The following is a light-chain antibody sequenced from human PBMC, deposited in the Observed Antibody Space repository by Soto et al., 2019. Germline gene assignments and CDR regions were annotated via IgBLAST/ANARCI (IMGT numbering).Light chain of an antibody. CDR2: AAS. V-gene: IGKV1-39*01. CDR3: QQSYTTPIT. CDR1: QTISSH. J-gene: IGKJ5*01. Sequence: DIQMTQSPSSLSASVGDRVVISCRASQTISSHLNWYQQKPGTAPHLLVYAASSLQSGVPSRFTGSGSGTDFTLTISSLQPEDFATYFCQQSYTTPITFGQGTRLEIK.